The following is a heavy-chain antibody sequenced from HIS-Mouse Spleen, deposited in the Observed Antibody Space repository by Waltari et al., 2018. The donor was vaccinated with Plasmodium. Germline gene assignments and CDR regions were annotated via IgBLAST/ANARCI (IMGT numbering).Heavy chain of an antibody. D-gene: IGHD6-6*01. J-gene: IGHJ3*02. Sequence: EVQLVESGGGLIQPGGSLRLSCAASGFTVSSNYLSWVRQAPGKGLEWVSVIYSGGRTYYADSVKGRFTIYRDNSKNTLYLQMNSLRAEDTAVYYCARGMKSSSSAFDIWGQGTMVTVSS. V-gene: IGHV3-53*01. CDR1: GFTVSSNY. CDR3: ARGMKSSSSAFDI. CDR2: IYSGGRT.